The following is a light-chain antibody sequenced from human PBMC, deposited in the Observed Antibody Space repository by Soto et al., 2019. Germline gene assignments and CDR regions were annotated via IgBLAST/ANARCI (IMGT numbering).Light chain of an antibody. CDR1: SSDVGAYNY. J-gene: IGLJ3*02. CDR2: DVS. V-gene: IGLV2-11*01. Sequence: QSALTQPRSVSGSPGQSVTISCTGTSSDVGAYNYVSWYQQHPGKAPKLMIYDVSKRPSGVPDRFSGSKSGNTASLTISGLQAEDEADYYCQSYDSSLSGSWVFGGGTKVTVL. CDR3: QSYDSSLSGSWV.